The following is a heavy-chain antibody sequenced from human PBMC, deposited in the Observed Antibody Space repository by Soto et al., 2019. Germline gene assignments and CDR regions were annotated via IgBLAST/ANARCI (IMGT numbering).Heavy chain of an antibody. CDR3: ARYSNNWFQTEGMDV. Sequence: SETLSLTCTVSVGSITTYYGSWIRQPAGKGLEWIGRIDTSGNTNYNPSLKSRVTMSVDTSKKQFSLKLTSVTAADTAVYYCARYSNNWFQTEGMDVWGQGTTVTV. V-gene: IGHV4-4*07. CDR2: IDTSGNT. J-gene: IGHJ6*02. CDR1: VGSITTYY. D-gene: IGHD6-13*01.